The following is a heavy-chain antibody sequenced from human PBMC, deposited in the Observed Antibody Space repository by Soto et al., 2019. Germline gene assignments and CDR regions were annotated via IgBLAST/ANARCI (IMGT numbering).Heavy chain of an antibody. Sequence: QVQLVQSGAEVKKPGASVKVSCKASGYTFTTYGINWVRRAPGQGLEWLGWISAYNGNTNYAQKLQGRVTMTTDTSTSTAYMELRHFRSDDTAVYFCARERPPRVYKAFDMWGQGTLLTVSS. CDR1: GYTFTTYG. D-gene: IGHD6-13*01. V-gene: IGHV1-18*01. CDR2: ISAYNGNT. J-gene: IGHJ3*02. CDR3: ARERPPRVYKAFDM.